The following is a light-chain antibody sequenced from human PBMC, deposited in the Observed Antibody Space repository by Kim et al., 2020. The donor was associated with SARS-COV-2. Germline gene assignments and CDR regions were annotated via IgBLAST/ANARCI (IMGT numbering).Light chain of an antibody. J-gene: IGLJ2*01. CDR3: VAWDDSLNGPV. V-gene: IGLV1-47*01. CDR2: RSN. CDR1: SSNIGSNY. Sequence: GQRVTISCSGSSSNIGSNYVYWYQQFPGTAPQLLIYRSNQRPSGVPDRFSGSTSGTSASLAISGLRSEDEADYYCVAWDDSLNGPVFGGGTQLTVL.